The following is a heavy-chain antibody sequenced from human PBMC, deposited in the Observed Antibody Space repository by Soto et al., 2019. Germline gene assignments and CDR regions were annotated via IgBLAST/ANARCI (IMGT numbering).Heavy chain of an antibody. CDR3: ARDHGGSTWFVGVYYFFGMDV. D-gene: IGHD6-13*01. CDR2: ISSSGDAI. J-gene: IGHJ6*02. Sequence: EVQLVESGGDLVQPGRSLRLSCAASGFIFSDYTMTWVRQAPGRGLEFVSHISSSGDAIFYAESVKGRFTVSRDNAKNALYLQMNSLRDDDTAVYFCARDHGGSTWFVGVYYFFGMDVWGQGAAVTVSS. CDR1: GFIFSDYT. V-gene: IGHV3-48*02.